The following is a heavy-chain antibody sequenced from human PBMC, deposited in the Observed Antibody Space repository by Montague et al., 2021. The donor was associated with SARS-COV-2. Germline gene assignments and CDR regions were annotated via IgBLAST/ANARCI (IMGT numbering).Heavy chain of an antibody. Sequence: TLSLTCSVSGGSINTGGYYWNWIRQSAGKGLEWIGRIYSSGSTNSRPSLKSRATISLDTSKNQFSLWLSSVTAADTAVYYCARDPGYTSFTRWYFDLWGPGTLVTVSS. J-gene: IGHJ2*01. CDR1: GGSINTGGYY. CDR3: ARDPGYTSFTRWYFDL. V-gene: IGHV4-61*02. CDR2: IYSSGST. D-gene: IGHD5-18*01.